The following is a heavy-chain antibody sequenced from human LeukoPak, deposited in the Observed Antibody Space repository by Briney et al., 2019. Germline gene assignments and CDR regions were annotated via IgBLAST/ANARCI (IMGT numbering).Heavy chain of an antibody. CDR2: IYPGDSDT. CDR3: ARRDPHYYDTGPRGAFDI. V-gene: IGHV5-51*01. CDR1: GYSFTSYW. Sequence: GESLKISCKGSGYSFTSYWIGWVRQMPGKGLEWMGIIYPGDSDTRYSPSFQGQVTISADKSINTAYLQWSSLKASDTAMYYCARRDPHYYDTGPRGAFDIWGQGTMVTVSS. D-gene: IGHD3-22*01. J-gene: IGHJ3*02.